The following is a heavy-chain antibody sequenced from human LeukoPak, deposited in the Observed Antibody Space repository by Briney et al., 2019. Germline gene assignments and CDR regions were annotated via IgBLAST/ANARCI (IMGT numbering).Heavy chain of an antibody. D-gene: IGHD5-18*01. Sequence: PSETLSLTCAVSGGYISSGGYSWSWIRQPPGKGLEWIGYIYHSGSTYYNPSLKSRVTISVDRSKNQFSLKLSSVTAADTAVYYCARGGYSYGHRFDYWGQGTLVTVSS. CDR2: IYHSGST. CDR1: GGYISSGGYS. J-gene: IGHJ4*02. CDR3: ARGGYSYGHRFDY. V-gene: IGHV4-30-2*01.